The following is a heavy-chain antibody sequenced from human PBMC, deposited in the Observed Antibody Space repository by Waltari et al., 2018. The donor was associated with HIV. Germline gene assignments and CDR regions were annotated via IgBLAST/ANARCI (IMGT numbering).Heavy chain of an antibody. CDR1: GFTFSSYD. Sequence: EVQLVESGGNLVQPGGSVRLSCAASGFTFSSYDMHWVRQATGKGREWVSAINTGGDTYYPGSVKGRFTISRENAKNSLYLQMNSLRAGDTAVYYCARYLRGHSGHGLDVWGQGTTLTVSS. V-gene: IGHV3-13*01. J-gene: IGHJ6*02. CDR2: INTGGDT. D-gene: IGHD5-12*01. CDR3: ARYLRGHSGHGLDV.